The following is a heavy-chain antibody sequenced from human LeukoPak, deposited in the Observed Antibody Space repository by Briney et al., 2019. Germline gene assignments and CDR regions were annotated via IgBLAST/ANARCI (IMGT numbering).Heavy chain of an antibody. V-gene: IGHV3-9*01. CDR3: ARAYKDRSLAGKKEFFQH. CDR2: ISWNSGTI. Sequence: PGGSLRLFCAASGFTFDNYAMNWVRQVPGKGLEWISLISWNSGTIGYADSVKGRFTISRDNANNFLYLQMNSLRAEDTALYYCARAYKDRSLAGKKEFFQHWGQGTLVTVSS. D-gene: IGHD6-19*01. J-gene: IGHJ1*01. CDR1: GFTFDNYA.